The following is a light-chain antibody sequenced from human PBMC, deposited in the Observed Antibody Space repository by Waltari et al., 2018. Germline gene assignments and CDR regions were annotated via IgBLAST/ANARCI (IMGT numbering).Light chain of an antibody. CDR3: QQLDKYPLT. CDR1: EGISTY. Sequence: IQLTQSPSSLSASVGDKVTITCRASEGISTYLAWYQQQPGKAPKLLSDGASTLQSGVPSRFSGSGSGTDFTLTISSLQPGDFATYYCQQLDKYPLTFGGGTKVEIK. J-gene: IGKJ4*01. CDR2: GAS. V-gene: IGKV1-9*01.